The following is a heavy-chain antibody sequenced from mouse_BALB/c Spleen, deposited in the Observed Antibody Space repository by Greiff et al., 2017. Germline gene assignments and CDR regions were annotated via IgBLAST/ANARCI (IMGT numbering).Heavy chain of an antibody. CDR2: IWSGGST. V-gene: IGHV2-4-1*01. Sequence: VKLVESGPGLVQPSQSLSITCTVSGFSLTSYGVHWVRQSPGQGLEWLGVIWSGGSTDYNAAFISRLSISKDNSKSQVFFKMNSLQADDTAIYYCARTKIDYDYDDAMDYWGQGTSVTVSS. CDR3: ARTKIDYDYDDAMDY. J-gene: IGHJ4*01. D-gene: IGHD2-4*01. CDR1: GFSLTSYG.